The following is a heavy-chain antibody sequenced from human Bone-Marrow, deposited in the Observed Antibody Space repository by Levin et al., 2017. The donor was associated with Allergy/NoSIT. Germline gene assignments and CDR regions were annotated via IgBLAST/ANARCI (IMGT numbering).Heavy chain of an antibody. CDR2: ISSGSTYV. CDR3: ARGKLVVPQAVDGMDV. CDR1: GFTFRNYP. D-gene: IGHD2-15*01. Sequence: GESLKISCAASGFTFRNYPMNWVRQAPGKGPEWVSSISSGSTYVYYADSVKGRFTISRDNARHSLSLQMNSLRAEDTAVYYCARGKLVVPQAVDGMDVWGQGTTVTVSS. J-gene: IGHJ6*02. V-gene: IGHV3-21*01.